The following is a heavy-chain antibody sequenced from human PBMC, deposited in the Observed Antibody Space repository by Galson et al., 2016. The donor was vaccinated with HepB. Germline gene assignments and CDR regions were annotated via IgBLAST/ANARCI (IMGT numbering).Heavy chain of an antibody. CDR1: GFTVSSKY. Sequence: SLRLSCAASGFTVSSKYMSWVRQAPGKGLEWVSVIDGGGSTYYADSVKGRFTISRDNSTNTLYLQMNSLRAEDTAVYYCAKPNTAGPSSYFDFWGQGALVTVSS. CDR3: AKPNTAGPSSYFDF. J-gene: IGHJ4*02. V-gene: IGHV3-53*05. CDR2: IDGGGST. D-gene: IGHD5-18*01.